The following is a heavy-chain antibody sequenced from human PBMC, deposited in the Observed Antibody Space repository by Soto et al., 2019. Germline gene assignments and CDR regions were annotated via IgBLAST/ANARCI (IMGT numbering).Heavy chain of an antibody. D-gene: IGHD5-12*01. CDR3: AKVASGYDLYYYYIDV. CDR1: GFTFSSYA. CDR2: ISGSGGST. J-gene: IGHJ6*03. V-gene: IGHV3-23*01. Sequence: HPGGSLRLSCAASGFTFSSYAMSWVRQAPGKGLEWVSAISGSGGSTYYADSVKGRFTISRDNSKNTLYLQMNSLRAEDTAVYYCAKVASGYDLYYYYIDVWGKRTTVTVSS.